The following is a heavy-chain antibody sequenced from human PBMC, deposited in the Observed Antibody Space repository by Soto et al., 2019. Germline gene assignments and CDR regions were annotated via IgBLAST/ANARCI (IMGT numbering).Heavy chain of an antibody. V-gene: IGHV3-30*03. CDR3: AREPHDSSGYYLWYFDY. Sequence: PGGSLRLSCAASGFTFSSYSMNWVRQAPWRGLEWVAFISNDGNNEHYADSVKGRFTISRDNSKNTLYLQLNSLRPEDTAVYYCAREPHDSSGYYLWYFDYCGQGTLVTVSS. J-gene: IGHJ4*02. CDR1: GFTFSSYS. D-gene: IGHD3-22*01. CDR2: ISNDGNNE.